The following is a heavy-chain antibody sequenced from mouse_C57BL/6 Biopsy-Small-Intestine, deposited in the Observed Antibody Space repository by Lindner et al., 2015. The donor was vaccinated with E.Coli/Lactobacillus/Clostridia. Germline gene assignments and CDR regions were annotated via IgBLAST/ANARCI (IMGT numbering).Heavy chain of an antibody. Sequence: VQLQESGPELVKPGASVKISCKASGYAFSSSWMNWVKQRPGKGLEWIGRIYPGDGDTNYNGKFKGKATLTADTSSNTAYLQLSSLTSEDTAVYYCTTRTYDYAWFAYWGQGTLVTVSA. CDR2: IYPGDGDT. V-gene: IGHV1-82*01. CDR1: GYAFSSSW. J-gene: IGHJ3*01. D-gene: IGHD2-4*01. CDR3: TTRTYDYAWFAY.